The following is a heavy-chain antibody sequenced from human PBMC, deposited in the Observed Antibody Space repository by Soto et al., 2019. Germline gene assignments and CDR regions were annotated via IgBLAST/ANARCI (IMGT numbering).Heavy chain of an antibody. V-gene: IGHV4-59*01. CDR3: ASTIFGGNWFDP. CDR1: CGSISSYY. Sequence: PSETLSLTCTVSCGSISSYYWSWIRQPPGKGLEWIGYIYYSGSTNYNPSLKSRVTISVDTSKNQFSLKLSSVTAADTAVYYCASTIFGGNWFDPWGQGTLVTVSS. J-gene: IGHJ5*02. D-gene: IGHD3-3*01. CDR2: IYYSGST.